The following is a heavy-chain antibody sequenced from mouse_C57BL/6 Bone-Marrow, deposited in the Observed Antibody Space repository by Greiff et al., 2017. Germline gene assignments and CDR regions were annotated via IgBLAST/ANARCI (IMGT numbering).Heavy chain of an antibody. Sequence: VQLQQSGPELVQPGASVKISCKASGYSFTDYNMNWVKQSNGKSLEWVGVINHNCGTTSYNHNFKGRATLTVDQSSSTAYMQLNSLTSEDSAVYYCARLRYRPWFAYWGQGTLVTVSA. CDR3: ARLRYRPWFAY. D-gene: IGHD1-1*01. V-gene: IGHV1-39*01. J-gene: IGHJ3*01. CDR2: INHNCGTT. CDR1: GYSFTDYN.